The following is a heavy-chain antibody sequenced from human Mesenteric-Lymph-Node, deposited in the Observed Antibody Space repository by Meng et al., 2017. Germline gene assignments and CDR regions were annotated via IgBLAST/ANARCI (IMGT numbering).Heavy chain of an antibody. CDR3: ARVGDINAFDI. V-gene: IGHV3-64*01. CDR1: GFTFSRYS. J-gene: IGHJ3*02. D-gene: IGHD3-10*01. CDR2: ITNNGGST. Sequence: GGSLRLSCTASGFTFSRYSMHWVRQAPGKGLEYVSAITNNGGSTFYANSVQGRFTISRDNSKNTLYLQMGSLRAEDMAVYFCARVGDINAFDIWGQGTMVTVSS.